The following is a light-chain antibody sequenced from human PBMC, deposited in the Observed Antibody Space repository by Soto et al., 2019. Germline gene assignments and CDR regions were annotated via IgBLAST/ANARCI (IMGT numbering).Light chain of an antibody. CDR2: KAS. CDR3: QQYNSYSN. Sequence: DIQMTQSPCTVYAPVQHRDTITCRASQSSSTWLAWYQQKRGKAPKLLVYKASSLESGVPSRFSGSGSGTDFTLTISSLQPDDFATYYCQQYNSYSNFGQGTKLEIK. V-gene: IGKV1-5*03. CDR1: QSSSTW. J-gene: IGKJ2*01.